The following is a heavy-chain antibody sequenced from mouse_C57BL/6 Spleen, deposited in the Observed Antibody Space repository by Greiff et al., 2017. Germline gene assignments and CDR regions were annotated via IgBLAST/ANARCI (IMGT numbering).Heavy chain of an antibody. Sequence: VQLQQSGAELVRPGTSVKVSCKASGYAFTNYLIEWVKQRPGQGLEWIGVINPGSGGTNYNEKFKGKATLTADKSSSTAYMQLSSLTSEDSAVYVCARDSSGYDYAMDYWGQGTSVTVSS. D-gene: IGHD3-2*02. CDR1: GYAFTNYL. CDR3: ARDSSGYDYAMDY. CDR2: INPGSGGT. J-gene: IGHJ4*01. V-gene: IGHV1-54*01.